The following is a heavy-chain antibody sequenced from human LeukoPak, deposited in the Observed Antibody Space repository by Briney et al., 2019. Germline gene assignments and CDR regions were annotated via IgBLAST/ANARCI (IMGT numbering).Heavy chain of an antibody. CDR1: GFSFSSYF. CDR3: ARDGGWPGYFDI. Sequence: PGGSLRLSCAASGFSFSSYFMNWVRQAPGKGLEWVSVIFTGGNTYYTDSVMGRFTISRDNSKNTLYLQMNRLRAEDTAVYYCARDGGWPGYFDIWGQGTMVTVSS. J-gene: IGHJ3*02. V-gene: IGHV3-53*01. D-gene: IGHD3-16*01. CDR2: IFTGGNT.